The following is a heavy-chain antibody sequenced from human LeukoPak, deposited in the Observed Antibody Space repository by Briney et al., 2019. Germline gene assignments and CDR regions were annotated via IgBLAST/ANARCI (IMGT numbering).Heavy chain of an antibody. CDR2: IRYDGSNK. J-gene: IGHJ4*02. D-gene: IGHD2-2*01. CDR1: GFTFSSYG. V-gene: IGHV3-30*02. Sequence: PGGSLRLSCAASGFTFSSYGMHWVRQAPGKGLEWVAFIRYDGSNKYYADSVKARFTISRDNSKNTLYLQMNSLRAEDTAVYYCAKDGRRVVPAANPSTDYWGQGTLVTVSS. CDR3: AKDGRRVVPAANPSTDY.